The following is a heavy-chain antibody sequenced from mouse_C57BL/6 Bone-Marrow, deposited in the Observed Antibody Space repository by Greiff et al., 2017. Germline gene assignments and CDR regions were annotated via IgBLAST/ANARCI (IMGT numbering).Heavy chain of an antibody. V-gene: IGHV1-78*01. CDR1: GYTFTDHT. Sequence: VQLQESDAELVKPGASVKISCKVSGYTFTDHTIHWMKQRPEQGLEWIGYIYPRDGSPKYNEKFKGKATLTADKSSSTAYMQRNSLTSEDSAVYFCARSRSYDYWYFDVWGTGTTVTVSS. J-gene: IGHJ1*03. D-gene: IGHD1-1*01. CDR3: ARSRSYDYWYFDV. CDR2: IYPRDGSP.